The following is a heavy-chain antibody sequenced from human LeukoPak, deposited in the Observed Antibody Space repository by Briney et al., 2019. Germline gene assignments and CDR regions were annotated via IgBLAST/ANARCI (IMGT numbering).Heavy chain of an antibody. V-gene: IGHV3-48*03. J-gene: IGHJ4*02. Sequence: GGSLRLSCAASGFTFSSYEMNWVRKGPGKGLEWVSYISSSGSTIFYADSVKGRFTISRDNAKNSLYLQMNSLRAEDTAVYYCAAGFWSGFWGQGTLVTVSS. CDR3: AAGFWSGF. D-gene: IGHD3-3*01. CDR2: ISSSGSTI. CDR1: GFTFSSYE.